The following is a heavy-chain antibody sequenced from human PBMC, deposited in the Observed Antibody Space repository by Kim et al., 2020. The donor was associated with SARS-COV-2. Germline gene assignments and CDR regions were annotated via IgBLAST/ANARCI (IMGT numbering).Heavy chain of an antibody. CDR1: GFTVSSNY. V-gene: IGHV3-53*04. D-gene: IGHD6-13*01. CDR3: ARGIADYYYYFYGMDV. CDR2: IYSGGST. J-gene: IGHJ6*02. Sequence: GGSLRLSCAASGFTVSSNYMSWVRQAPGKGLEWVSVIYSGGSTYYADSVKGRFTISRHNSKNTLYLQMNSLRAEDTAVYYCARGIADYYYYFYGMDVWGQGTSDTLSS.